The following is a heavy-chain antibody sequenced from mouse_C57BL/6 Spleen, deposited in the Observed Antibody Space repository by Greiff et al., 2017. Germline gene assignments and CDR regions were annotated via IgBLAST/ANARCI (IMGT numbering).Heavy chain of an antibody. CDR1: GYTFTDYY. CDR2: INPYNGGT. CDR3: ARRYDGYGDY. D-gene: IGHD2-3*01. V-gene: IGHV1-19*01. Sequence: EVQVVESGPVLVKPGASVKMSCKASGYTFTDYYMNWVKQSHGKSLEWIGVINPYNGGTSYNQKFKGKATLTVDKSSSTAYMELNSLTSEDSAVYYCARRYDGYGDYWGQGTSVTVSS. J-gene: IGHJ4*01.